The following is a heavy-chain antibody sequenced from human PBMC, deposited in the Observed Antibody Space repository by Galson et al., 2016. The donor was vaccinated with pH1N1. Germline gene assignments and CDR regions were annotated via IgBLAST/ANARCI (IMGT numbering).Heavy chain of an antibody. CDR2: ISGRGDVT. Sequence: SLRLSCAASGFTFIDYAMSWVRQAPGKGLEWVSVISGRGDVTYYPDPVKGRFTISRNSSRNTVYLQMNTLRAADTAIYYCPRLTLYSSPNWFARWGQGTLVTVSS. V-gene: IGHV3-23*01. D-gene: IGHD6-19*01. CDR3: PRLTLYSSPNWFAR. CDR1: GFTFIDYA. J-gene: IGHJ5*02.